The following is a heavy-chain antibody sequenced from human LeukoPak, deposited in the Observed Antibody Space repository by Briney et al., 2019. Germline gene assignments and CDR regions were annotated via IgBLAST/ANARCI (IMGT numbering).Heavy chain of an antibody. CDR2: IYYSGST. CDR3: ARSVITMVRGYKFDY. CDR1: GGSISSGGYY. D-gene: IGHD3-10*01. V-gene: IGHV4-30-2*01. Sequence: SQTLSLTCTVSGGSISSGGYYWSWIRQPPGKGLEWIGYIYYSGSTYYNPSLKSRVTISVDRSKNQFSLKLSSVTAADTAVYYCARSVITMVRGYKFDYWGQGTLVTVSS. J-gene: IGHJ4*02.